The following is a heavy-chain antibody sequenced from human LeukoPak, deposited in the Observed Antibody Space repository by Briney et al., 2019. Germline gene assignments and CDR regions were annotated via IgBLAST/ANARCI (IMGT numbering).Heavy chain of an antibody. CDR1: GYTFTGYY. J-gene: IGHJ4*02. V-gene: IGHV1-2*02. Sequence: ASVKVSCKASGYTFTGYYMHWVRQAPGQGLEWMGWINPNNGGTNYAQRFQGRVTMTRDTPISTAYMELSSLTSDDTAVYYCARDAGYSSSWFDYWGQGTLVTVPS. D-gene: IGHD6-13*01. CDR3: ARDAGYSSSWFDY. CDR2: INPNNGGT.